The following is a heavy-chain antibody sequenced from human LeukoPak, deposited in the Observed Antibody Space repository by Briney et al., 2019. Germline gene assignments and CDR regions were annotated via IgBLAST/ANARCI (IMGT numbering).Heavy chain of an antibody. CDR3: AKEGLRSGFDY. Sequence: PGGSLRLSCAASGFTFSSYGMHWVRQAPGKGLEWVAVISYDGSNKYYADSVKGRFTISRDNSKNTLYLQMNSLRAEDTAVYYCAKEGLRSGFDYWGQGTLVTVSS. D-gene: IGHD4-17*01. V-gene: IGHV3-30*18. CDR1: GFTFSSYG. J-gene: IGHJ4*02. CDR2: ISYDGSNK.